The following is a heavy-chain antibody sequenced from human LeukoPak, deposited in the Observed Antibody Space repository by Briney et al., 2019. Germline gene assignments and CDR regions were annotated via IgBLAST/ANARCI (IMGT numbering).Heavy chain of an antibody. CDR2: IIPILGIA. D-gene: IGHD1-26*01. CDR1: GGTFSSYA. Sequence: GASVKVSCKASGGTFSSYAISWVRQAPGQGLEWMGRIIPILGIANYAQKLQGRVTMTTDTSTSTAYMELRSLRSDDTAVYYCARKSGSYYSAFDIWGQGTMVTVSS. J-gene: IGHJ3*02. CDR3: ARKSGSYYSAFDI. V-gene: IGHV1-69*04.